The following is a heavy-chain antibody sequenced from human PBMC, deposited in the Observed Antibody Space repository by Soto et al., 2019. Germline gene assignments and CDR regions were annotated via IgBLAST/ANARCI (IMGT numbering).Heavy chain of an antibody. Sequence: PGGSLRLSCAASGFTFSSYWMSWVRQAPGKGLEWVANIKQDGSEKYYVDSVKGRFTISRDNAKNSLYLQMNSLRAEDTAVYYCARDVGGLLPFFDYWGQGTLVTVSS. CDR3: ARDVGGLLPFFDY. V-gene: IGHV3-7*01. CDR1: GFTFSSYW. J-gene: IGHJ4*02. CDR2: IKQDGSEK.